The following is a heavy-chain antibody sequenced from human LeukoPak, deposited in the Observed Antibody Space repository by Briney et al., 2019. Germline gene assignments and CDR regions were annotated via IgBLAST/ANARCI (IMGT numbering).Heavy chain of an antibody. D-gene: IGHD3-22*01. CDR2: INHSGST. CDR1: GGSFSGYY. CDR3: ARGRSRPYYYDSSGYYGGYFDY. J-gene: IGHJ4*02. Sequence: PSETLSLTCAVYGGSFSGYYWSWIRQPPGKGLEWIGEINHSGSTNYNPSLKSRVTISVDTSKNQFSLKLSSVTAADTAVYYCARGRSRPYYYDSSGYYGGYFDYWGQGTLVTVSS. V-gene: IGHV4-34*01.